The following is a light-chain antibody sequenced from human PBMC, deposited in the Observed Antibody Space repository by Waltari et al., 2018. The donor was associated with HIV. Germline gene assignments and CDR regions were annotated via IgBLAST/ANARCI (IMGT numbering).Light chain of an antibody. J-gene: IGKJ4*01. CDR3: QQYNNVPLT. CDR1: QDIRNF. Sequence: DIQMTQSPHSLSASVGDRVTITCQASQDIRNFLNWYQQKPGQVPKFLIYDASNLETGVPSRFSGSGSGTDFTLTISSLQPDDIATYYCQQYNNVPLTFGGGTKVEIK. CDR2: DAS. V-gene: IGKV1-33*01.